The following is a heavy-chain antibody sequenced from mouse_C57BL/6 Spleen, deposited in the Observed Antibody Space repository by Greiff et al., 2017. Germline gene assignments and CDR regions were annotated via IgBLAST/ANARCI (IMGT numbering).Heavy chain of an antibody. D-gene: IGHD2-12*01. J-gene: IGHJ2*01. CDR3: ERDSRYSYFDY. V-gene: IGHV1-52*01. Sequence: QVQLQQPGAELVKPGSSVKLSCKASGYTFTSYWMHWVKQRPIQGLEWIGNIDPSDSETHYNQKFKYKATLTVDKSYSTAYMQLSSLTSEDSAVYYCERDSRYSYFDYWGQGTTLTVSS. CDR1: GYTFTSYW. CDR2: IDPSDSET.